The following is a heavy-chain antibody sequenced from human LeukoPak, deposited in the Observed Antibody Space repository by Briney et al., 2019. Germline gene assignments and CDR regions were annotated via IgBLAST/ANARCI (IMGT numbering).Heavy chain of an antibody. J-gene: IGHJ4*02. V-gene: IGHV1-18*01. Sequence: ASVKVSCKVSGYTFTRFAFSWVRQVPGHGLEWMGRINAYSGKTEYSEKLQGRLTMTRETSSSTLYLELRSLGSDDTAVYFCARDTPQHLKRFDDWGQGTLVTVSS. CDR1: GYTFTRFA. D-gene: IGHD1-1*01. CDR2: INAYSGKT. CDR3: ARDTPQHLKRFDD.